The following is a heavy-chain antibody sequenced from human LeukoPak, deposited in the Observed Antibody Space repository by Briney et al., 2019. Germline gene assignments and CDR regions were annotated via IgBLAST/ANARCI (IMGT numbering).Heavy chain of an antibody. CDR3: ARAADYGDFLNY. J-gene: IGHJ4*02. CDR2: ISYDGSNE. D-gene: IGHD4-17*01. Sequence: GGSLRLSCAASGFTFSSYPMHWVRQAPGKGLEWVALISYDGSNEYYADSVKGRFTISRDSSKNTLYMQMNSLRPEGTAVYYCARAADYGDFLNYWGQGTLVTVSS. CDR1: GFTFSSYP. V-gene: IGHV3-30*04.